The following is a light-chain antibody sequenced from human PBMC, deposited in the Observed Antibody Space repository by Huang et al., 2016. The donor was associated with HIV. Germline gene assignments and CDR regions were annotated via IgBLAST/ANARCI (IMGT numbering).Light chain of an antibody. CDR2: AAS. J-gene: IGKJ4*01. V-gene: IGKV1-39*01. Sequence: DIQMTQSPSSLSASVGDRVTITCRANQSIDPTLNWYQQKPGKAPRLLIYAASSLQSGVPSRFSGSGSRTDFTLTISRLQPEDVATFYCQQSYSTPLTFGGGTKVEIK. CDR1: QSIDPT. CDR3: QQSYSTPLT.